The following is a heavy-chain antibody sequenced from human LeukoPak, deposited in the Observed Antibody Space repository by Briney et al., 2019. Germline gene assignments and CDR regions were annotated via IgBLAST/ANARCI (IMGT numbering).Heavy chain of an antibody. D-gene: IGHD4-17*01. CDR1: GFTFSSYW. J-gene: IGHJ6*02. Sequence: GGSLRLSCAASGFTFSSYWMSWVRQAPGKGLDWVANINQNGSEKNYVDSVKGRFTISRDNAKKSLYLQMNSLRVENTAVYYCARAPDYGDHPYGMDVWGQGTTVTVSS. CDR3: ARAPDYGDHPYGMDV. CDR2: INQNGSEK. V-gene: IGHV3-7*04.